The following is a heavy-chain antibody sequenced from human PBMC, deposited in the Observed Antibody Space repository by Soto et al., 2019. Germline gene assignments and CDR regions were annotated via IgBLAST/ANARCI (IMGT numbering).Heavy chain of an antibody. Sequence: WASVKVSCKASGYTFTGYYMHWVRQAPGQGLEWMGWINPNSGGTNYAQKFQGRVTMTRDTSISTAYMELSRLRSDDTAVYYCARSGIAARRGYNWFDPWGQGTLVTVSS. CDR3: ARSGIAARRGYNWFDP. CDR1: GYTFTGYY. D-gene: IGHD6-6*01. V-gene: IGHV1-2*02. CDR2: INPNSGGT. J-gene: IGHJ5*02.